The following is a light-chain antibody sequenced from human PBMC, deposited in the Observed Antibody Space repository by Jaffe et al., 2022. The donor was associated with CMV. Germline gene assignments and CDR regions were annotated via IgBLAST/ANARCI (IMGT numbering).Light chain of an antibody. J-gene: IGLJ3*02. V-gene: IGLV2-14*03. CDR3: SSYTSSTTWV. CDR1: SSDIGSYNY. Sequence: QSALTQPASVSASPGQSITISCTGTSSDIGSYNYVSWYQQHPGKAPKCMIYDVSNRPSGVPNRFSGSKSGNTASLTISGLQAEDEGDYYCSSYTSSTTWVFGGGTKLTVL. CDR2: DVS.